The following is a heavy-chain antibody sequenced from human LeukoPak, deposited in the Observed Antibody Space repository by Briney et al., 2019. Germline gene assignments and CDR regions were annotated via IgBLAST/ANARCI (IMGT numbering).Heavy chain of an antibody. V-gene: IGHV4-38-2*01. J-gene: IGHJ4*02. Sequence: SETLSLTCAVSGYSISSGYYWGWIRQPPGKGLEWIGIIYHSGSTYYNPSLKSRVTISVDTSKNQFSLKLSSVTAADTAVYYCARLTRTFDYWGQGTLVTVSS. CDR3: ARLTRTFDY. D-gene: IGHD2-2*01. CDR1: GYSISSGYY. CDR2: IYHSGST.